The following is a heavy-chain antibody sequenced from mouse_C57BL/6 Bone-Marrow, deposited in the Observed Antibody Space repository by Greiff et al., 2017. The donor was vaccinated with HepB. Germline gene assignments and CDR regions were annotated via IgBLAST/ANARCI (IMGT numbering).Heavy chain of an antibody. D-gene: IGHD2-3*01. Sequence: EVKLMESGGGLVKPGESLKLSCAASGFTFSDYGMHWVRQAPEKGLEWVAYISSGSSTIYYADTVKGRFTISRDNAKNTLFLQMTSLRSEDTAMYYCARRDGLDYWGQGTTLTVSS. CDR2: ISSGSSTI. CDR3: ARRDGLDY. V-gene: IGHV5-17*01. J-gene: IGHJ2*01. CDR1: GFTFSDYG.